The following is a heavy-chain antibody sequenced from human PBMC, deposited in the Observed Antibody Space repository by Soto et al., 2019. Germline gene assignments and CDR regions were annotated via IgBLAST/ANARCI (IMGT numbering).Heavy chain of an antibody. CDR3: SKFPQWELPGSPDY. CDR1: GFTFSSYA. D-gene: IGHD1-26*01. Sequence: EVQLLESGGGLVQPGGSLRLSCAASGFTFSSYAMSWVRQAPGKGLEWVSAISGSGGSTYYADSVKGRFTISRDNFKNTLYLQMNSLRAEDTGVYYCSKFPQWELPGSPDYWGQGTLVTVSS. J-gene: IGHJ4*02. CDR2: ISGSGGST. V-gene: IGHV3-23*01.